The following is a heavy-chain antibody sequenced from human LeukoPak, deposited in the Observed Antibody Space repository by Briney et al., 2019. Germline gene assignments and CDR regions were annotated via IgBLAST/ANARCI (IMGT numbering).Heavy chain of an antibody. CDR1: GYIFTDYY. Sequence: ASVKVSCKASGYIFTDYYMHWVRQAPGQELGWMGRINPNSGGTNYAQKFQGRVTMTRDTSISTAYTELSSLRSEDTATYYCARDRRYCSGGSCYSFDYWGQGTLVTVSS. D-gene: IGHD2-15*01. CDR3: ARDRRYCSGGSCYSFDY. V-gene: IGHV1/OR15-1*02. CDR2: INPNSGGT. J-gene: IGHJ4*02.